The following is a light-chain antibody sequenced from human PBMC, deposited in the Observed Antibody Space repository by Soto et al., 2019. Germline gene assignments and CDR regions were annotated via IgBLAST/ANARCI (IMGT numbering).Light chain of an antibody. Sequence: LTQPASVSGSPGQSITISCTGTSSDVGGYDYVSWYQLHPGKAPKLILFEVSNRPSGVSYRFSGSKSGNTASLTISGLQAEDEADYFCSSYSISTAYLFGTGTKVTVL. CDR2: EVS. CDR3: SSYSISTAYL. J-gene: IGLJ1*01. V-gene: IGLV2-14*01. CDR1: SSDVGGYDY.